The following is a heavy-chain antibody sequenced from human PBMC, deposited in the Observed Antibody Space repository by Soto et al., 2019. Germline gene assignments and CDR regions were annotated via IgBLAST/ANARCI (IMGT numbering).Heavy chain of an antibody. J-gene: IGHJ6*03. CDR3: ARESGVATATLDYYYFYMEV. CDR1: GDTFTDYY. CDR2: INPNSGVT. D-gene: IGHD5-12*01. V-gene: IGHV1-2*04. Sequence: QVQLVQSGAEVKKPGASVTVSCRSSGDTFTDYYMHWVRQAPGQGLEWMGWINPNSGVTKYAQKVQGWVTMTRDPSIRTVYMQLSWLRSADTAVYYCARESGVATATLDYYYFYMEVWGTGTTVTVSS.